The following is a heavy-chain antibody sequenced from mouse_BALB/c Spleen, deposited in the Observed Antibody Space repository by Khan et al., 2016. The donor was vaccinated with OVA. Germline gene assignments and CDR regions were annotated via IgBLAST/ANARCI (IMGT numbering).Heavy chain of an antibody. V-gene: IGHV5-6*01. Sequence: EVELVESGGDLVKPGGSLKLSYAASGFTFSSYGMSWVRQTPDKRLEWVAAISSGGSYTYYPDSLKGRFTISRDNAKNTLYLQMSSLKSEDTAMYYCARQPGYYEGSAMDYWGQGTSVTVSS. D-gene: IGHD2-3*01. J-gene: IGHJ4*01. CDR2: ISSGGSYT. CDR1: GFTFSSYG. CDR3: ARQPGYYEGSAMDY.